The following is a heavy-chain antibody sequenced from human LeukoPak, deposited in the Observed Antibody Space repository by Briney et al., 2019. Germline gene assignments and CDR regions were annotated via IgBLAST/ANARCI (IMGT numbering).Heavy chain of an antibody. D-gene: IGHD2-2*01. J-gene: IGHJ4*02. CDR1: GGSFSGYY. V-gene: IGHV4-34*01. Sequence: PSETLSLTCAVYGGSFSGYYWSWIRQPPGKGLEWIGEINHSGSTNYNPSLKSRVTISVDTSKNQFSLKLSSVTAADTAVYYCARHPRGSSSRMPFDYWGQGTLVTVSS. CDR3: ARHPRGSSSRMPFDY. CDR2: INHSGST.